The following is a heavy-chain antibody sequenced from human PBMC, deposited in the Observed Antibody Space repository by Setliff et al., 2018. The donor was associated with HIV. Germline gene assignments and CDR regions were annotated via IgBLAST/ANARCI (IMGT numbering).Heavy chain of an antibody. CDR3: ARAGDSSGYPTNRERDAFDI. J-gene: IGHJ3*02. CDR2: IYYSGST. V-gene: IGHV4-39*07. CDR1: GGSVSSSSYY. Sequence: SETLSLTCTVSGGSVSSSSYYWAWIRQPPGKGLEWIGSIYYSGSTYYNPSLKSRVTISADTSKNQFSLKLNSVTAADTAVYYCARAGDSSGYPTNRERDAFDIWGQGTMVTVSS. D-gene: IGHD3-22*01.